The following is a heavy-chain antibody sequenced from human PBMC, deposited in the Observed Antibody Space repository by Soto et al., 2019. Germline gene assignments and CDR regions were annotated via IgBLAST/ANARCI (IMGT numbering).Heavy chain of an antibody. CDR1: GFGVTESETY. Sequence: EVQMVESGGGLIQPGGSLKLSCAVSGFGVTESETYVSWIRQAPGKGLEWVAAFYRGGRRNYAASVKGRFVIFRDKSENSVFLQLNLVRVEDTAVYYCAREVVVGATAKFDRWGQGTMVIVSP. J-gene: IGHJ5*02. CDR2: FYRGGRR. V-gene: IGHV3-53*03. D-gene: IGHD2-21*01. CDR3: AREVVVGATAKFDR.